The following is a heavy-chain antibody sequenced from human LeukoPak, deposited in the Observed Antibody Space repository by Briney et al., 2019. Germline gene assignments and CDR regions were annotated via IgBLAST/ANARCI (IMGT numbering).Heavy chain of an antibody. J-gene: IGHJ5*01. CDR2: INPSGGST. CDR1: GCTFTSYG. D-gene: IGHD6-19*01. Sequence: ASVKVSCKASGCTFTSYGISWVRQAPGQGLEWMGIINPSGGSTSYAQKFQARVTMTRDTSAATVYMELSSLRSEDTAIYYCVRALYSSGRYDSWGQGTLVTVSS. CDR3: VRALYSSGRYDS. V-gene: IGHV1-46*01.